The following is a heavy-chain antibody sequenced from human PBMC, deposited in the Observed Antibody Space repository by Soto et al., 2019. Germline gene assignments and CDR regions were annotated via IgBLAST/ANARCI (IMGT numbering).Heavy chain of an antibody. CDR2: INPILGIA. CDR1: DGHFRSYT. Sequence: QVQLVQSGAEVKKPGSSVKVSCKASDGHFRSYTISWVRQAPGQGHEWMGRINPILGIANYAQKFQGRVTITADKSTSTAYMELSSLRSEDTAVYYCARDRLRDTAMVPYWCDPWGQGTLVTVSS. J-gene: IGHJ5*02. D-gene: IGHD5-18*01. V-gene: IGHV1-69*08. CDR3: ARDRLRDTAMVPYWCDP.